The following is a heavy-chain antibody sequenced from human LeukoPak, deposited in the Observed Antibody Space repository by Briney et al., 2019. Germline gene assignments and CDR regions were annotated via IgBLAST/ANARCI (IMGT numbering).Heavy chain of an antibody. Sequence: GESLKISCKGSGYSFTSYWIGWVRQMPGKGLEWMGIIYPGDSDTRYSPSFQGQVTISADKSISTAYLQWSSLKASDTAMHYCARHSVAAVDYYGMDVWGQGTTVTVSS. CDR2: IYPGDSDT. CDR1: GYSFTSYW. D-gene: IGHD6-13*01. V-gene: IGHV5-51*01. J-gene: IGHJ6*02. CDR3: ARHSVAAVDYYGMDV.